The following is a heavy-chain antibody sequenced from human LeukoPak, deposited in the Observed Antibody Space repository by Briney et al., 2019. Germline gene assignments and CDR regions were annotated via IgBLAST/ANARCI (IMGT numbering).Heavy chain of an antibody. CDR3: AKARGLIGGAFDI. V-gene: IGHV3-43*01. CDR2: ISWDGDTT. J-gene: IGHJ3*02. D-gene: IGHD3-22*01. Sequence: GGSLRLSCAASGFTFDDYIMHWVRQAPGKGLEWVSLISWDGDTTYYADSVKGRFTISRDNSKNCLYLIMNSLTTEDTALYYCAKARGLIGGAFDIWGRGTMVTVSS. CDR1: GFTFDDYI.